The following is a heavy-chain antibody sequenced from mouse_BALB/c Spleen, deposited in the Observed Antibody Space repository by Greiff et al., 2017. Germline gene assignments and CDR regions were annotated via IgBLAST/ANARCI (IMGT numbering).Heavy chain of an antibody. CDR2: INPSTGYT. Sequence: QVQLKQSGAELAKPGASVKMSCKASGYTFTSYWMHWVKQRPGQGLEWIGYINPSTGYTEYNQKFKDKATLTADKSSSTAYMQLSSLTSEDSAVYYCARMCGNYANYAMDYWGEGTSVTVSS. CDR1: GYTFTSYW. D-gene: IGHD2-1*01. V-gene: IGHV1-7*01. CDR3: ARMCGNYANYAMDY. J-gene: IGHJ4*01.